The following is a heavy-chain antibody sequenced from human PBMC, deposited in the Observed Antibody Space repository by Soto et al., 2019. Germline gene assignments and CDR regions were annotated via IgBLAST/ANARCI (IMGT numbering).Heavy chain of an antibody. V-gene: IGHV3-53*02. CDR2: SYSGGSS. CDR1: GFTISSHA. J-gene: IGHJ4*02. CDR3: ARVSGYSYGHFDY. D-gene: IGHD5-18*01. Sequence: EVQLVETGGGLIQPGGSLRLSCAASGFTISSHAMTWVRQAPGKGLEWVSVSYSGGSSDYADSVKGRFTISRDNSKNTLSLQMNSLRAEDTAVYYCARVSGYSYGHFDYWGQGTPVTVSS.